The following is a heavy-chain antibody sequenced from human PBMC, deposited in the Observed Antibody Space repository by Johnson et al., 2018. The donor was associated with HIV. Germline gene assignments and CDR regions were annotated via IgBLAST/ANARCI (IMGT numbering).Heavy chain of an antibody. V-gene: IGHV3-7*01. D-gene: IGHD3-3*01. J-gene: IGHJ3*02. Sequence: VQLVESGGGLVQRGGSLRLSCAASGFTFSSYWMSWVRQAPGKGLEWVANIKQDGSEKYYVDSVKGRFTISRDNAKNSLYLQMNSLRAEDTAVYYCARDRGIYEGAFDIWDQGTMVTVSS. CDR2: IKQDGSEK. CDR1: GFTFSSYW. CDR3: ARDRGIYEGAFDI.